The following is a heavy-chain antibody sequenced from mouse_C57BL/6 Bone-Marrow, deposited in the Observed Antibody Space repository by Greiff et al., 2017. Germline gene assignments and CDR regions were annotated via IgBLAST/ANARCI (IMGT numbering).Heavy chain of an antibody. Sequence: VQLQQSGGGLVKPGGSLKLSCAASGFTFSDYGMHWVRQAPEKGLEWVAYISSGSSTIYYADTVKGRFTISRDNAKNTLFLQMTSLRSEDTAMYYCARGIYGDYDAYWGQGTLVTVSA. CDR2: ISSGSSTI. CDR1: GFTFSDYG. V-gene: IGHV5-17*01. J-gene: IGHJ3*01. D-gene: IGHD2-13*01. CDR3: ARGIYGDYDAY.